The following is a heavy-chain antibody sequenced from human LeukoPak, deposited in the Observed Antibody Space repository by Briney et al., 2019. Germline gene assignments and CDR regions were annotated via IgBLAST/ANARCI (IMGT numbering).Heavy chain of an antibody. CDR2: ISSSRSYI. V-gene: IGHV3-21*01. CDR1: GCTFSSYG. J-gene: IGHJ4*02. Sequence: AGGFLSFSCAASGCTFSSYGMYWGRQAPGKGVGWVSIISSSRSYINCADSVKVRFTISRDNAKKSLYLQMNSLRVEDTALYYCARDLSGVAGYSYGRGIDYWGQGTLVTVSS. CDR3: ARDLSGVAGYSYGRGIDY. D-gene: IGHD5-18*01.